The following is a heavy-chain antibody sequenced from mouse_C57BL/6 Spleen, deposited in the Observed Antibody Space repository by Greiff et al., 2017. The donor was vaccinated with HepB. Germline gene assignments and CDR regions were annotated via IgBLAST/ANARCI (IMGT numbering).Heavy chain of an antibody. CDR3: ARDYGYDDYAMDY. CDR1: GYTFTSYW. CDR2: IHPNSGST. J-gene: IGHJ4*01. V-gene: IGHV1-64*01. Sequence: VQLQQSGAELVKPGASVKLSCKASGYTFTSYWMHWVKQRPGQGLEWIGMIHPNSGSTNYNEKFKSKATLTVDKSSSTAYMQLSSLKSEDSAVYYCARDYGYDDYAMDYWGQGTSVTVSS. D-gene: IGHD2-2*01.